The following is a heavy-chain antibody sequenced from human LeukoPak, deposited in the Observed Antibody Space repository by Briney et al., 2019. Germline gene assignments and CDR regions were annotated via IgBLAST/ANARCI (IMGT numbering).Heavy chain of an antibody. J-gene: IGHJ5*02. D-gene: IGHD5-18*01. V-gene: IGHV3-9*03. CDR1: GFTFDDYA. CDR3: AKEAGYSYGYGWFDP. Sequence: PGGSLRLSCAASGFTFDDYAMHWVRQAPGKGLEWVSGISWNSGSIGYADSVKGRFTISRDNAKNSLYLQMHSLRAEDMALYYCAKEAGYSYGYGWFDPWGQGTLVTVSS. CDR2: ISWNSGSI.